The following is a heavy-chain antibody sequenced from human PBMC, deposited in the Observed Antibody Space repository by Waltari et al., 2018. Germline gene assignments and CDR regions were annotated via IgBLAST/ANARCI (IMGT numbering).Heavy chain of an antibody. D-gene: IGHD3-22*01. CDR3: ARDYCDRTNCHGMDV. V-gene: IGHV3-30*04. CDR1: EFTFRSYA. Sequence: QVQLVESGGGVVQPGRSLRLSCAASEFTFRSYAMHWVRQAPGKGREWVAVISYNERNIYYVDSVKGRFIISRDNSRKMLYLQMNSLRTEDTAVYYCARDYCDRTNCHGMDVWGQGTTVTVSS. CDR2: ISYNERNI. J-gene: IGHJ6*02.